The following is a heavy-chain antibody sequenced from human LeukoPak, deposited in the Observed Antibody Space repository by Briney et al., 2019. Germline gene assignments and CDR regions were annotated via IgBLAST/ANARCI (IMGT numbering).Heavy chain of an antibody. Sequence: PGGSLRLSCAASGFTFSSYAMSWVRQAPEKGLEWVSVISGSGGSTYYADSVKGRFTISRDNSKNTLYLQMNSLRAEDTAVYYCAKGQDYVWGSYRPYFDYWGQGTLVTVSS. CDR1: GFTFSSYA. CDR2: ISGSGGST. V-gene: IGHV3-23*01. D-gene: IGHD3-16*02. J-gene: IGHJ4*02. CDR3: AKGQDYVWGSYRPYFDY.